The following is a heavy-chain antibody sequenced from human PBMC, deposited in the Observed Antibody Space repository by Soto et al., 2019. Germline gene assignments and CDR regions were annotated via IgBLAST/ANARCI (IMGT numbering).Heavy chain of an antibody. CDR3: VRDSGAKLSSS. J-gene: IGHJ4*02. CDR1: GGTFSSYR. V-gene: IGHV1-69*01. D-gene: IGHD6-13*01. CDR2: IVPIYRTA. Sequence: QVQLVQSGAEVKKPGSSVKVSCKASGGTFSSYRITWVRQAPGQGLEWVGGIVPIYRTADYAQKFQGRVTITADESARTSYMELRSLQSQDTAVYYCVRDSGAKLSSSWGQGTLVTVSS.